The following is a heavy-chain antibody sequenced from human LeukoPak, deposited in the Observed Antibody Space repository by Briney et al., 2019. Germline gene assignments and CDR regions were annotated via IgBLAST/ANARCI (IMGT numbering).Heavy chain of an antibody. CDR3: AKFSGWPTNYFDY. J-gene: IGHJ4*02. D-gene: IGHD6-19*01. Sequence: GGSLRLSCAASGFTFSSYWMHWVRQAPGKGLVWVSRINSDGSSTSYADSVKGRFTISRDNTKNTLYLQMNSLSAEDTAVYYCAKFSGWPTNYFDYWGQGTLVTVSS. CDR2: INSDGSST. CDR1: GFTFSSYW. V-gene: IGHV3-74*01.